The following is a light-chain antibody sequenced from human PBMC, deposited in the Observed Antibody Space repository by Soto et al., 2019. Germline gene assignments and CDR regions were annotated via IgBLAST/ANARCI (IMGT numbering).Light chain of an antibody. CDR3: QQRARWPMP. Sequence: EVVLTQSPATLSVSPGERVTLSCRASQSVSTFLAWYQHKPGQAPRPLIYDTFKRATGVPDRFSGGGSGTDFPLTISSLEPEDFAVYYCQQRARWPMPFGQGTRLE. V-gene: IGKV3-11*01. CDR2: DTF. CDR1: QSVSTF. J-gene: IGKJ5*01.